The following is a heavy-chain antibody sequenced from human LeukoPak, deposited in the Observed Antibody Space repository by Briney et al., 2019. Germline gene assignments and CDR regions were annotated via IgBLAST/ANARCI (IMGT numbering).Heavy chain of an antibody. Sequence: EGSLRLSCVASGLTFHDYAMHWVRQAPGKGLEWVPLISADGGSTFYADSVRGRFSISRDNSKNSLYLQMNSLRTEDTAMYYCAKKSGKFDYWGQGTLVAVSS. CDR3: AKKSGKFDY. J-gene: IGHJ4*02. V-gene: IGHV3-43*02. CDR2: ISADGGST. CDR1: GLTFHDYA.